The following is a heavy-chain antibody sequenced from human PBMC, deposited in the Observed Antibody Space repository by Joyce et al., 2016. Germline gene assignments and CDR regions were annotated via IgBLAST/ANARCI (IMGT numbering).Heavy chain of an antibody. V-gene: IGHV1-18*01. Sequence: QGPLVQSGAEVKKPGASVKVSCKASDYIFNNYGISWVRQAPGQGLEWMGWVSGHNGETIYAQKFQGRVTMTADTSTSTAFMELRSLRSDDTAAYFCARYALLGYCMEGRCNYYYRGLDVWGQGTTVTVSS. CDR3: ARYALLGYCMEGRCNYYYRGLDV. J-gene: IGHJ6*02. D-gene: IGHD2-15*01. CDR1: DYIFNNYG. CDR2: VSGHNGET.